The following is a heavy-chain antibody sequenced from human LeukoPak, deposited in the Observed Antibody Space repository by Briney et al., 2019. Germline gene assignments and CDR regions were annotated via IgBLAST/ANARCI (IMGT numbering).Heavy chain of an antibody. CDR1: GVSLSSYY. V-gene: IGHV4-4*07. Sequence: PPETLCLTCTLSGVSLSSYYWTWIRQPAGQGLEWIGRTHTSGSTNYNPSLKSRVTMSVDTSKNQFSLTLRSVTAADTAVYYCARDTYYYGSGTYYFNYWGQGTLVTVST. D-gene: IGHD3-10*01. J-gene: IGHJ4*02. CDR2: THTSGST. CDR3: ARDTYYYGSGTYYFNY.